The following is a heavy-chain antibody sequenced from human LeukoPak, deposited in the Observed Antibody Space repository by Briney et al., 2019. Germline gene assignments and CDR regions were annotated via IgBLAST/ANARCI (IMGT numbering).Heavy chain of an antibody. V-gene: IGHV1-46*01. CDR2: VKSTGGST. Sequence: GASVTVSCKTSGYTFTSYYMHWVRQAPGQGLEWVGLVKSTGGSTTYAQKFQGRVTMTRDTSTSTFYMELSSLRSEDTAVYYCTTERGGSYNDCWGQGTLVTVSS. CDR3: TTERGGSYNDC. D-gene: IGHD1-26*01. J-gene: IGHJ4*02. CDR1: GYTFTSYY.